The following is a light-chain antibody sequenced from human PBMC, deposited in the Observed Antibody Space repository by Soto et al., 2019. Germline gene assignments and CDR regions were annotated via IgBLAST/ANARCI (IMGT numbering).Light chain of an antibody. J-gene: IGLJ1*01. CDR2: EVS. V-gene: IGLV2-23*02. CDR1: SSDVGSYTL. CDR3: CSCAGSSTYV. Sequence: QSVLTQPASVSGSPGESITISCTGTSSDVGSYTLVSWYQQHPGKAPKLMIYEVSKRPSGVSNRFSGSKSGNTASLTISGLQGEDEADYHCCSCAGSSTYVFGTGTKVTVL.